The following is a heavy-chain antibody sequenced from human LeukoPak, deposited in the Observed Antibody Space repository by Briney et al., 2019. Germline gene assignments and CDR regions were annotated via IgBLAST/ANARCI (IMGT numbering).Heavy chain of an antibody. Sequence: ASVKVSCKASGYTFTAQYMHWVRQAPGQGLEWMGWINPNNGDTKYAQRFLGRVTITRDTSTATAYMELSSLRSDDTAVYFCASYPRNIPTPPFDYWGQGTLVTVSS. V-gene: IGHV1-2*02. CDR3: ASYPRNIPTPPFDY. D-gene: IGHD2-21*01. CDR1: GYTFTAQY. CDR2: INPNNGDT. J-gene: IGHJ4*02.